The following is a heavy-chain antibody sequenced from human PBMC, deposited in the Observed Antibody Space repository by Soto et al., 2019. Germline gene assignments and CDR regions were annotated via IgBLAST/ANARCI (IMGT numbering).Heavy chain of an antibody. V-gene: IGHV1-69*13. D-gene: IGHD2-2*02. J-gene: IGHJ6*02. Sequence: SVKVSCKASGGTFSSYAISWVRQAPGQGLEWMGGIIPIFGTANYAQKFQGRVTITADESTSTAYMELSSLRSEDTAVYYCARSRYTRWQSPYYYGMDVWGQGTTVTVSS. CDR1: GGTFSSYA. CDR2: IIPIFGTA. CDR3: ARSRYTRWQSPYYYGMDV.